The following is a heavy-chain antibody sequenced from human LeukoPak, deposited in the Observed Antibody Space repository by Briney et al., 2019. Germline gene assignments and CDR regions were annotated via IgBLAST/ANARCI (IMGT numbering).Heavy chain of an antibody. V-gene: IGHV1-46*01. D-gene: IGHD3-10*01. CDR3: ARDLRVFRTTMVRGGVPFDY. CDR2: INPSGGST. Sequence: ASVKVSCKASGYTFTSYYMHWVRQAPGQGLEWMGIINPSGGSTSYAQKFQGRVTMTRDMSTSTVYMELSSLRSEDTAVYYCARDLRVFRTTMVRGGVPFDYWGQGTLVTVSS. CDR1: GYTFTSYY. J-gene: IGHJ4*02.